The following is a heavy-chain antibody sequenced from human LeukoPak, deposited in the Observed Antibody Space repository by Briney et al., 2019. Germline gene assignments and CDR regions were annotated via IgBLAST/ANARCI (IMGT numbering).Heavy chain of an antibody. V-gene: IGHV5-10-1*01. CDR3: AGCSSPTCSLDV. D-gene: IGHD2-2*01. J-gene: IGHJ6*02. CDR2: IDPSDSYT. Sequence: KDGESLKISCKGSGYSFTSYWISWVRQMPGKGLEWMGSIDPSDSYTNYSPSFQGHVTISLDKSISTAYLQWSSLKASDTAMYYCAGCSSPTCSLDVWGQGTTVTVSS. CDR1: GYSFTSYW.